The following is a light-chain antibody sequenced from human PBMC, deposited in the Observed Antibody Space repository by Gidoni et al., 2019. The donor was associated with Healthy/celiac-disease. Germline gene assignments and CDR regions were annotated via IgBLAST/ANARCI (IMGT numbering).Light chain of an antibody. CDR2: AAS. V-gene: IGKV1-39*01. Sequence: DIQMTQSPSSLSASVGDRVTITCRASQSISSYLNWYQQKPGKAPKRLIYAASSLQSGVPSRFSGSGSGTDFTLTISSLQPEEFATYYCQQSYSTPCTFGPGTKVEIK. CDR1: QSISSY. J-gene: IGKJ3*01. CDR3: QQSYSTPCT.